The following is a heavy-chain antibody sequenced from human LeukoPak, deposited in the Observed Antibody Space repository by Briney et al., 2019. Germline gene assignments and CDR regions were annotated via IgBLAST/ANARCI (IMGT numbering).Heavy chain of an antibody. CDR2: ISSSSSYI. CDR3: ARLLRGSFDI. Sequence: GGSLRLSCAASGFTFSCYSMNWVRQAPGKGLEWVSSISSSSSYIYYADSVKGRFTISRDNAKNSLYLQMNSLRAEDTAVYYCARLLRGSFDIWGQGTMVTVSS. D-gene: IGHD3-22*01. J-gene: IGHJ3*02. CDR1: GFTFSCYS. V-gene: IGHV3-21*04.